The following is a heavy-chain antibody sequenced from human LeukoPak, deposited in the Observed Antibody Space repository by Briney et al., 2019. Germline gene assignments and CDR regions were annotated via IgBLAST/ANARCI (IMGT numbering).Heavy chain of an antibody. CDR2: ISGSGGST. CDR1: GFTFSSYG. CDR3: AKDPNEVVEPLGLFDY. J-gene: IGHJ4*02. D-gene: IGHD2-15*01. V-gene: IGHV3-23*01. Sequence: GGSLRLSCAASGFTFSSYGMSWVRQAPGKGLEWVSAISGSGGSTYYADSVKGRFTISRDNSKNTLYLQMNSLRAEDTAVYYCAKDPNEVVEPLGLFDYWGQGTLVTVSS.